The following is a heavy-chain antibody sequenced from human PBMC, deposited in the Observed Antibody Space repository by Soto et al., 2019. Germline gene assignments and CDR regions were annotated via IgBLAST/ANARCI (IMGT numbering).Heavy chain of an antibody. CDR2: IYYSGST. V-gene: IGHV4-30-4*01. Sequence: PSETLSLTCAVYGGSISSGDYYWSWIRQPPGKGLEWIGYIYYSGSTYYNPSLKSRVTISVDTSKNQFSLKLSSVTAADTAVYYCRLYSYGLEVDAFDIWGQGTMVTVSS. CDR1: GGSISSGDYY. D-gene: IGHD5-18*01. J-gene: IGHJ3*02. CDR3: RLYSYGLEVDAFDI.